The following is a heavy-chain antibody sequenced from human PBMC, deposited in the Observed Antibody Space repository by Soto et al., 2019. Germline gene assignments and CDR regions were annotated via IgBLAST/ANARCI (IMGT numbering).Heavy chain of an antibody. CDR3: ARAEPPEFCGGDCYSGSFDY. D-gene: IGHD2-21*02. Sequence: QVHLVESGGGVVQPGRSLRLSCAASGFTFSTYGMHWVRQAPGKGLEWVAVIWYDGSKKYYGDSVRGRFTISRDNSKNTLYLQMTSLRGEDTAVYYCARAEPPEFCGGDCYSGSFDYWGQGALVTVSS. CDR1: GFTFSTYG. CDR2: IWYDGSKK. J-gene: IGHJ4*02. V-gene: IGHV3-33*01.